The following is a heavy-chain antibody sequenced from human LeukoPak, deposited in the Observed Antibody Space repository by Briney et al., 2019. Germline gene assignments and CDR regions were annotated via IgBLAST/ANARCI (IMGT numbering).Heavy chain of an antibody. Sequence: SETLSLTCTVSGGSISSYYWSWLRPPPGKGLEWIGYIYDSGSTNYNPSLKSRVTISVDTSKNQFSLNLSSVTAADTAVYYCAGGSGWPHFDYWGQGALVTVSS. CDR2: IYDSGST. CDR3: AGGSGWPHFDY. V-gene: IGHV4-59*01. J-gene: IGHJ4*02. D-gene: IGHD6-19*01. CDR1: GGSISSYY.